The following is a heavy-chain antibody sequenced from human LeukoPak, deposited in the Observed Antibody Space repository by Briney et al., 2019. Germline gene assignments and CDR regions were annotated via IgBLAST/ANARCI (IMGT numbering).Heavy chain of an antibody. CDR2: INSDGSST. CDR3: AKHQPGQRVVDY. Sequence: GGSLRLSCAASGFTFSSYWMHWVRQAPGKGLVWVSRINSDGSSTSYADSVKGRFTISRDNAKNSLYLQMNSLRAEDTAIYYCAKHQPGQRVVDYWGQGTLVTVSS. CDR1: GFTFSSYW. J-gene: IGHJ4*02. D-gene: IGHD2-8*02. V-gene: IGHV3-74*01.